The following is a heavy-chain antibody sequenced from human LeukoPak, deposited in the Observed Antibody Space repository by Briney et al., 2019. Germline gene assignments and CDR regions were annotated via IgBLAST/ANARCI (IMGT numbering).Heavy chain of an antibody. Sequence: PGGSLRLSCAASGFTFSNYAMSWVRQAPGKGLEWVSAATGSGGSTYYADSVRGRFTISRDNSKNTLYLQMHSLRAEDTAVYYCAREGDSSGYYSRDPFDFWGQGTLVTVSS. J-gene: IGHJ4*02. V-gene: IGHV3-23*01. D-gene: IGHD3-22*01. CDR2: ATGSGGST. CDR1: GFTFSNYA. CDR3: AREGDSSGYYSRDPFDF.